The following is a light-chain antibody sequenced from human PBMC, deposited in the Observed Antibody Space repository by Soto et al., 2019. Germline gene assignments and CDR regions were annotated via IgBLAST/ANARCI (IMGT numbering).Light chain of an antibody. CDR2: HAS. V-gene: IGKV1-33*01. Sequence: DIHMTQSPSSLSASIGDRVTITCQASQNITNNLSWYQQKPGKAPNLLIYHASKLAKGVTSRFSGSGSGTDFSFIITSLQREDLATYYCQQYYGLPPITFGQGTRLEIK. CDR1: QNITNN. J-gene: IGKJ5*01. CDR3: QQYYGLPPIT.